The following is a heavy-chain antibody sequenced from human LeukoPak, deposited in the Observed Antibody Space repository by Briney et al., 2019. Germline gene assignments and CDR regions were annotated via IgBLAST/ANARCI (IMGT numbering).Heavy chain of an antibody. V-gene: IGHV1-46*01. Sequence: ASVKVSCKAPGYTFTSYFIHWVRQAPGQGPEWVGIVHPSGGSTSYAEKFQGRVTMTSDTSTSTVYMELSSLRSEDTAVYYCAREVQDILTVYPFLDPWGQGTLVTVSS. CDR1: GYTFTSYF. CDR3: AREVQDILTVYPFLDP. J-gene: IGHJ5*02. CDR2: VHPSGGST. D-gene: IGHD3-9*01.